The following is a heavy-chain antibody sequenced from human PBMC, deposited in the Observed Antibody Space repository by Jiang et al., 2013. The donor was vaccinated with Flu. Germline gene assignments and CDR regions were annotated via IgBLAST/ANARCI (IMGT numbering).Heavy chain of an antibody. CDR1: GYTFTSYD. Sequence: SGAEVKKPGASVKVSCKASGYTFTSYDINWVRQATGQGPEWMGWVNPNSGNTGYAQKFQGRVTMTRNTSISTAYMELSSLRSEDTAVYYCARGSDYYDSSGYYGPAFDIWGQGTMVTVSS. CDR3: ARGSDYYDSSGYYGPAFDI. V-gene: IGHV1-8*01. CDR2: VNPNSGNT. J-gene: IGHJ3*02. D-gene: IGHD3-22*01.